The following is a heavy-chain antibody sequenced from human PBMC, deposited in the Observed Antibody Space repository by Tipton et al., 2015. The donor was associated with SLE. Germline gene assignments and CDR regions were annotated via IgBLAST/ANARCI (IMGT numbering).Heavy chain of an antibody. CDR2: LSLSDKN. V-gene: IGHV4-4*07. D-gene: IGHD4-17*01. J-gene: IGHJ3*02. CDR3: AGSKVTTARDSFDI. CDR1: DASMNSYF. Sequence: TLSLTCNVSDASMNSYFWNWIRQHAGKGLEWIGRLSLSDKNNYNPSLQSRVTMSVDTSKSQFSLEVRSVTATDTAVYFCAGSKVTTARDSFDIWGPGTVVVVSP.